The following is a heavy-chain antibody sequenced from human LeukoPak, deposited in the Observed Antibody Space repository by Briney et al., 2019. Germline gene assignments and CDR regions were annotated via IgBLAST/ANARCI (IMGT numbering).Heavy chain of an antibody. Sequence: ASVKVSCKASGYTFTGYYMHWVRQAPGQGLEWMGWINPNSGGTNYAQKLQGRVTMTTDTSTSTAYMELRSLRSDDTAVYYCARDRGPRYYDSSGYYSYWGQGTLVTVSS. CDR1: GYTFTGYY. J-gene: IGHJ4*02. CDR2: INPNSGGT. CDR3: ARDRGPRYYDSSGYYSY. V-gene: IGHV1-2*02. D-gene: IGHD3-22*01.